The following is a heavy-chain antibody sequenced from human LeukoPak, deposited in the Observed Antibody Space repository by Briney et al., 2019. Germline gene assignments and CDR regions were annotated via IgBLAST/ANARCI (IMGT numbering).Heavy chain of an antibody. CDR3: ARGLEADYYYMDV. CDR1: GGTFSIYA. J-gene: IGHJ6*03. V-gene: IGHV1-69*01. D-gene: IGHD6-25*01. Sequence: SVKVSCKASGGTFSIYAISWVRQAPGQGLEWMGGIIPIFGTANYAQKFQGRVTITADESTSTAYMELSSLRSEDTAVYYCARGLEADYYYMDVWGKGTTVTVSS. CDR2: IIPIFGTA.